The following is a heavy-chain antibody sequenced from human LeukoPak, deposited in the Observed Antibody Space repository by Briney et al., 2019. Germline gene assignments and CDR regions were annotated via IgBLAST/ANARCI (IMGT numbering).Heavy chain of an antibody. D-gene: IGHD2-15*01. Sequence: GGSLRLSCAASGFTFSSAWMIWVRQAPGKGLEWVSVFYAGGNTNYADSVKGRFHMSRDNSKNALYLQMNSLRGDDTAVYFCVSQGYCSGGTCNWHFGLWGRGTLVTVSS. CDR1: GFTFSSAW. CDR3: VSQGYCSGGTCNWHFGL. J-gene: IGHJ2*01. V-gene: IGHV3-66*01. CDR2: FYAGGNT.